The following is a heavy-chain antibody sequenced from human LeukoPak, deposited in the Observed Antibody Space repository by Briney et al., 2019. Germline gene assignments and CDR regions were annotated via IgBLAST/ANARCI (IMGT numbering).Heavy chain of an antibody. CDR2: VRFDGSNK. CDR1: GFTFSSSA. CDR3: AKDRLYYYDTSGPLDY. Sequence: PGGSLRLSCEASGFTFSSSAMHWVRQAPGKGLEWVAFVRFDGSNKYYADSVKGRFTISRDNSKNTLYLQMNSLRAEDTAVYYCAKDRLYYYDTSGPLDYWGQGSLVTVSS. J-gene: IGHJ4*02. V-gene: IGHV3-30*02. D-gene: IGHD3-22*01.